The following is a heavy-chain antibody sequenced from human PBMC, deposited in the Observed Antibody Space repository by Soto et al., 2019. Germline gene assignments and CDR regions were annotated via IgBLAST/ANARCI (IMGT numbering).Heavy chain of an antibody. V-gene: IGHV3-23*01. CDR2: ISGSGGST. CDR3: ARDSSGNGMDV. J-gene: IGHJ6*02. CDR1: GFPFSSYA. Sequence: PGGSLKLSRAASGFPFSSYAISWVRQAPGKGLEWVSAISGSGGSTYYADSVKGRFTISRDNSKNTLYLQMNSLRAEDTAVYYCARDSSGNGMDVWGQGTTVTVSS. D-gene: IGHD6-25*01.